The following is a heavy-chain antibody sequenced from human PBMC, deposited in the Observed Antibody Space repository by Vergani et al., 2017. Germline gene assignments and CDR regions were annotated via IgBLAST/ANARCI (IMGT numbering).Heavy chain of an antibody. CDR2: IYYSGST. D-gene: IGHD6-13*01. CDR3: ARGIIAAAGKTRGNWFDP. V-gene: IGHV4-61*08. J-gene: IGHJ5*02. CDR1: GGSISSGDYY. Sequence: QVQLQESGPGLVKPSQTLSLTCTVSGGSISSGDYYWSWIRQPPGKGLEWIGYIYYSGSTNYNPSLKSRVTISVDTSKNQFSLKLSSVTAADTAMYYCARGIIAAAGKTRGNWFDPWGQGTLVTVSS.